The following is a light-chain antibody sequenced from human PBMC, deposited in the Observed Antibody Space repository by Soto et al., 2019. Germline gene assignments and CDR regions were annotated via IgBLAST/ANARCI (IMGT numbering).Light chain of an antibody. CDR1: SSDVGGYKH. CDR2: DVT. CDR3: ASYTSSGTLVV. J-gene: IGLJ2*01. V-gene: IGLV2-14*03. Sequence: QSALTQPASVSGSPGQSITISCTGTSSDVGGYKHVSWYQQHPDKAPKLIIYDVTNRPSGVYNRFSGSKSGNTASLTSSGLQAEDESDYYCASYTSSGTLVVFGVGTKLTVL.